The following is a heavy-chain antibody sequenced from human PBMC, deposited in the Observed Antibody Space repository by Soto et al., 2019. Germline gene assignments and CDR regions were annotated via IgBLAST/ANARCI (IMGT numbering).Heavy chain of an antibody. V-gene: IGHV4-30-4*01. CDR2: IYYSGIT. D-gene: IGHD6-6*01. Sequence: SETLSLICTVSGGSISSGDYYWSWIRQPPGKGLEWIGYIYYSGITYYNPSLKSRVTISLDTSKNQFSLKLSSVTAADTAVYYCARGSSIAGLYYGMDVWGQGTTVTVSS. J-gene: IGHJ6*02. CDR3: ARGSSIAGLYYGMDV. CDR1: GGSISSGDYY.